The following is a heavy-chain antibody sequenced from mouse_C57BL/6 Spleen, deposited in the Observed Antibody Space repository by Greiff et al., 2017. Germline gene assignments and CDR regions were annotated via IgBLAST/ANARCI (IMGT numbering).Heavy chain of an antibody. Sequence: PAAAVDFSRYWMSWVRRAPGKGLEWIGEINPDSSTINYAPSLKDKFIISRDNAKNTLYLQMSKVRSEDTALYYCARGGNFDVWGTGTTVTVSS. CDR1: AVDFSRYW. J-gene: IGHJ1*03. CDR2: INPDSSTI. V-gene: IGHV4-1*01. CDR3: ARGGNFDV.